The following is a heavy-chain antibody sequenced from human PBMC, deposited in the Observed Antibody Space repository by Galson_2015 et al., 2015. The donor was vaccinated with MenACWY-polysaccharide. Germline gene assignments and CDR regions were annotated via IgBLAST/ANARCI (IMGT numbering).Heavy chain of an antibody. CDR2: IHTSGKT. Sequence: IHTSGKTSYNPSLNSRVTISLDTSRNQVSLRLSSVTAADTAVYYCARDTVGATCDVWGRGTLVTVSS. CDR3: ARDTVGATCDV. V-gene: IGHV4-61*02. J-gene: IGHJ2*01. D-gene: IGHD1-26*01.